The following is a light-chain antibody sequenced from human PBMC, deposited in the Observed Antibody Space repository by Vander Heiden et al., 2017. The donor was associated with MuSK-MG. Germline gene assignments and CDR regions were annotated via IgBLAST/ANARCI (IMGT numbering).Light chain of an antibody. CDR3: QQLNSYLP. V-gene: IGKV1-9*01. CDR2: AAS. CDR1: QGISSY. Sequence: IQFTQSPSSLSASVGDRVTITCRASQGISSYLAWYQQKPGKAPKLLIYAASTLQSGVPSRFSGSGSGTDFTLTSSSLQPEDFATYYCQQLNSYLPFGGGTKVEIK. J-gene: IGKJ4*01.